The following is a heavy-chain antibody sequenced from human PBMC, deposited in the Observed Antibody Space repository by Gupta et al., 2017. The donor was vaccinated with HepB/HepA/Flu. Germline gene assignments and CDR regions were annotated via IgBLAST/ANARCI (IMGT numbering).Heavy chain of an antibody. D-gene: IGHD2-2*01. J-gene: IGHJ4*02. CDR2: IYWDEDK. Sequence: QITLKESGPTLVKPTQTLPLTCTFSGFSLSTNGVGVGWIRQPPGKALEWLALIYWDEDKRYSPSLKRRLTIIKDTSKNQVVLTMTNMDPADTATYYCAHRLGAYQFDYWGQGTLVTVSS. CDR1: GFSLSTNGVG. CDR3: AHRLGAYQFDY. V-gene: IGHV2-5*02.